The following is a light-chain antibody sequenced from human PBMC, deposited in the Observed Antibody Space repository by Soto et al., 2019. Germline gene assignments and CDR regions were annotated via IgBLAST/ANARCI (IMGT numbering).Light chain of an antibody. V-gene: IGLV2-23*01. CDR3: CSYAGSLVV. CDR1: SSDVGSYNL. Sequence: QSVLNQPASLSGSPGQSITISCTGTSSDVGSYNLVSWYQQHPGKAPKLMIYEGSKRPSGVSNRFSGSKSGNTASLTISGLQAEDEADYYCCSYAGSLVVFGGGTKLTVL. CDR2: EGS. J-gene: IGLJ2*01.